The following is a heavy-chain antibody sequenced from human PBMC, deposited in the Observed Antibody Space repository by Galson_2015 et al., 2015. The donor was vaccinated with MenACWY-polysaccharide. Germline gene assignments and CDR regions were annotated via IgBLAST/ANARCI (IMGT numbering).Heavy chain of an antibody. CDR1: GFTFSTYW. D-gene: IGHD5-12*01. CDR3: ARGYRGYD. J-gene: IGHJ4*02. CDR2: IKSDGSST. V-gene: IGHV3-74*01. Sequence: SLRLSCAASGFTFSTYWMNWVRQAPGKGLVWVSRIKSDGSSTSYADSVKGRFTISRDNPKNTLYLQMNSLRAEDTAVYYCARGYRGYDWGQGTLVTVSS.